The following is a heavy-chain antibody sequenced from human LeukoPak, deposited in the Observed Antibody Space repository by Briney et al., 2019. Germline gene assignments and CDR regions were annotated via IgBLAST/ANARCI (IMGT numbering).Heavy chain of an antibody. CDR2: ISPNSGGT. J-gene: IGHJ4*02. V-gene: IGHV1-2*02. D-gene: IGHD3-10*01. CDR3: AREAYYGSGMSY. Sequence: ASVKVSCKASGYTFTGYYMHWVRQAPGQGLEWMGWISPNSGGTNYAQKFQGRVTMTRDTSISTAYMELSRLRSDDTAVYYCAREAYYGSGMSYWGQGTLVTVSS. CDR1: GYTFTGYY.